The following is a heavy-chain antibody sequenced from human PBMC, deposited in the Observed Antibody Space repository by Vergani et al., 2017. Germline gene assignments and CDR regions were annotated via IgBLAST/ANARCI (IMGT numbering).Heavy chain of an antibody. Sequence: EVQLVESGGGLVQPGGSLRLSCAASGFTFSSYWMSWVRQAPGEGLEWVADIKQDGSEKYYADSVKGRFTISRDNAKNSLYLKMNSLRAEYTAVYYCARDGAGGLRYNWFDPWGQGTLVTVSS. CDR3: ARDGAGGLRYNWFDP. V-gene: IGHV3-7*01. D-gene: IGHD5-12*01. CDR1: GFTFSSYW. CDR2: IKQDGSEK. J-gene: IGHJ5*02.